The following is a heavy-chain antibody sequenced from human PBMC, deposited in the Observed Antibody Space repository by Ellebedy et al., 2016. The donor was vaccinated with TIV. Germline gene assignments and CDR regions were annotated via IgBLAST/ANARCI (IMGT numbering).Heavy chain of an antibody. J-gene: IGHJ6*02. Sequence: GESLKISXAASGFVFSAYTMHWVRQAPGQGLEWVTIISYDGTKKYYADSVKDRFTISRDNSQNTVYLQMNSLRVDDTALYYCARDTGDGMDVWGPGTAVAVSS. CDR3: ARDTGDGMDV. CDR1: GFVFSAYT. CDR2: ISYDGTKK. D-gene: IGHD1-14*01. V-gene: IGHV3-30*04.